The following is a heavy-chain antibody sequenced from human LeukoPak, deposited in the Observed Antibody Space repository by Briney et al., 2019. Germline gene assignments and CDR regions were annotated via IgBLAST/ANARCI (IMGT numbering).Heavy chain of an antibody. V-gene: IGHV1-46*01. CDR2: INPSGGGT. J-gene: IGHJ5*02. CDR3: ARDMLAVPSNWFDP. D-gene: IGHD2-8*01. Sequence: GASVKVSCKASGYTFTSYYIHWLRQAPGQGLEGMGGINPSGGGTSYAQKFQGRVTMTRDTSTSTVYMDLRSLRSEDTAVYFCARDMLAVPSNWFDPWGQGALVTVSS. CDR1: GYTFTSYY.